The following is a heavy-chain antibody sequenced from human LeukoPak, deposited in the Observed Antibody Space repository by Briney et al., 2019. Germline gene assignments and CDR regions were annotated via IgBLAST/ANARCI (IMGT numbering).Heavy chain of an antibody. CDR1: GITFSAYA. J-gene: IGHJ5*02. CDR3: AKHDPRRVVITNWFDP. Sequence: QAGGSLRLSCAASGITFSAYAISWVRQAPGKGLEWVSAISGSGGITYYADSVKGRFTISRGNSKNTLYLQMNSLRAEDTAVYYCAKHDPRRVVITNWFDPWGQGTLVTVSS. V-gene: IGHV3-23*01. CDR2: ISGSGGIT. D-gene: IGHD3-22*01.